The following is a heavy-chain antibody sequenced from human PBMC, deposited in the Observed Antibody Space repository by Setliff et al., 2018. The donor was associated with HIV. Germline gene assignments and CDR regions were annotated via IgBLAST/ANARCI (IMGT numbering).Heavy chain of an antibody. D-gene: IGHD6-19*01. CDR3: ARRFEQWLAFDY. V-gene: IGHV4-39*01. CDR2: IYYSGGT. CDR1: GGSISSTSYY. Sequence: PSETLSLTCTVSGGSISSTSYYWGWIRQPPGKRLEWIGNIYYSGGTDYHPSLKSRVTISVDTSKNQFSLKLGSVTAADTAVYFCARRFEQWLAFDYWGQGTLVTVSS. J-gene: IGHJ4*02.